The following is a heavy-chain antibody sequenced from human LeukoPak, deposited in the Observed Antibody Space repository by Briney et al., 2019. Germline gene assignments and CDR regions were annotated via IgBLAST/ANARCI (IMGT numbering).Heavy chain of an antibody. V-gene: IGHV3-30*18. CDR2: ISYDGSNK. CDR3: AKGSEEVDTAMVFDY. Sequence: GGSLRLSCAASGFTFSSYGMHWVRQAPGKGLEWVAVISYDGSNKYYADSVKGRFTISRDNSKNTLYLQMNSLRAEDTAVYYCAKGSEEVDTAMVFDYWGQGTLVTVSS. D-gene: IGHD5-18*01. J-gene: IGHJ4*02. CDR1: GFTFSSYG.